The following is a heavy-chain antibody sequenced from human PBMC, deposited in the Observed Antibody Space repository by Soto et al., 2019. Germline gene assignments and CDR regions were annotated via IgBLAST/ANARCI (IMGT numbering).Heavy chain of an antibody. Sequence: SETLSLTCTVSGVSISSYYWSWIRQPPGKGLEWIGYIYYSGSTNYNPSLKSRVTISVDTSKNQFSLKLSSVTAADTAVYYCARDVIAAAGTDYYYYGMDVWGQGTTVTVSS. D-gene: IGHD6-13*01. V-gene: IGHV4-59*01. CDR1: GVSISSYY. CDR2: IYYSGST. J-gene: IGHJ6*02. CDR3: ARDVIAAAGTDYYYYGMDV.